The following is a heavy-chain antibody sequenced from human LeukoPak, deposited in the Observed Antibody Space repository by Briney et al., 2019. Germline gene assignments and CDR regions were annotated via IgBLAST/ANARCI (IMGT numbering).Heavy chain of an antibody. D-gene: IGHD7-27*01. V-gene: IGHV3-21*04. CDR1: GFTFSSYS. Sequence: GGSLRLSCAASGFTFSSYSMNWVRQAPGKGLEWVSSISSSSSYIYYADSVKGRFTVSRDNSKNTLFLQMNSLRAEDTAVYYCAKDGGLWVSAHWGDSWGRGTLVTVSS. CDR3: AKDGGLWVSAHWGDS. J-gene: IGHJ4*02. CDR2: ISSSSSYI.